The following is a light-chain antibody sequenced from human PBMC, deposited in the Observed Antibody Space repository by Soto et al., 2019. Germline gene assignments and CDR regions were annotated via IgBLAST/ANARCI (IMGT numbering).Light chain of an antibody. Sequence: QSVLTQPASVSGSPGQSITISCTGTSSDVGGYNSVSWYQQHPGKAPKLMISDVSNRPSGVSDRFSGSKSGNTASLTISGLQAEDEADYYCSSYTSSTTLYVFGTGTQLTVL. J-gene: IGLJ1*01. CDR1: SSDVGGYNS. V-gene: IGLV2-14*01. CDR2: DVS. CDR3: SSYTSSTTLYV.